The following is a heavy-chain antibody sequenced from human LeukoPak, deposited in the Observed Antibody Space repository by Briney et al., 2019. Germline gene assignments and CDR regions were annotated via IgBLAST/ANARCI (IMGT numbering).Heavy chain of an antibody. CDR3: ARAFRGTDY. V-gene: IGHV4-39*02. Sequence: SETLSLTCTVSGGSISSGSSYWGWIRQPPGKGLEWIGNVYHSGSTYYNPSLKSRVTISVDTSNNHFSLKLTSVTAADTAVYYCARAFRGTDYWGLGTLVTVSS. CDR2: VYHSGST. J-gene: IGHJ4*02. CDR1: GGSISSGSSY. D-gene: IGHD3-16*01.